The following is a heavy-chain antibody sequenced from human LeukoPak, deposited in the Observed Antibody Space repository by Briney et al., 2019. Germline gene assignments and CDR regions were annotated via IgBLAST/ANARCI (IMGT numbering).Heavy chain of an antibody. CDR2: IFYSGSP. CDR1: GGSISSYY. J-gene: IGHJ3*02. Sequence: SETLSLTCTVSGGSISSYYWSWIRQPPGKGLEWIGYIFYSGSPNYNPSLKSRLTISVDTSKNQFSLRLTSVTPADTAVYYCALGAAFDIWGQGTMVTVSS. CDR3: ALGAAFDI. V-gene: IGHV4-59*01.